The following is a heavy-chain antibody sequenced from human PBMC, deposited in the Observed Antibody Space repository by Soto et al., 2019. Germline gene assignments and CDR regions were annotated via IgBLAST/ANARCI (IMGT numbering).Heavy chain of an antibody. D-gene: IGHD3-22*01. CDR3: VRPDSTGYYSH. Sequence: RGVSLKISCKGSGYSFTNYWIGWVRQMPGKGLEWMGIINPADSDTRYSPSFQGQVTVSADKSISTAYLQRGSLTTSDTAIYYCVRPDSTGYYSHWGQGTPVTVS. V-gene: IGHV5-51*01. CDR1: GYSFTNYW. J-gene: IGHJ4*02. CDR2: INPADSDT.